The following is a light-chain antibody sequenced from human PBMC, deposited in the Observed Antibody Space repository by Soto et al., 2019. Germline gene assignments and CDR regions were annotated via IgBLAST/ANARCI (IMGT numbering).Light chain of an antibody. J-gene: IGKJ1*01. CDR2: GVS. V-gene: IGKV3-15*01. CDR1: QSVSGN. Sequence: EIVMTQSPATLSVSPGERVTLSCRASQSVSGNLAWYQQKPGQAPRLLIFGVSTRATGIPARFSGSGSGTEFTLTISSLQSKDFAVYYCQQYNNGPPWTFGQGTKVEIK. CDR3: QQYNNGPPWT.